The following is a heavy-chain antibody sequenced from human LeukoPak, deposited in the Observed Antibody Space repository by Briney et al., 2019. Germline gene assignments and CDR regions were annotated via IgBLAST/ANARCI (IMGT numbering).Heavy chain of an antibody. J-gene: IGHJ4*02. V-gene: IGHV3-7*01. CDR1: GFTFSSYW. CDR2: IKQDGSEK. D-gene: IGHD2-15*01. Sequence: GGSLRLSCAASGFTFSSYWMSWVRQAPGKGLEWVAHIKQDGSEKYYVDSVKGRFTISRDNAKNSLYLQMNSLRAEDTAVYYCARGGIVVVVAAYFDYWGQGTLVTVSS. CDR3: ARGGIVVVVAAYFDY.